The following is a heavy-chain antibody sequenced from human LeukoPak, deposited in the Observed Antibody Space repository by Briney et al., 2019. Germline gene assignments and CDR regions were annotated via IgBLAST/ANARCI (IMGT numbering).Heavy chain of an antibody. J-gene: IGHJ4*02. D-gene: IGHD6-13*01. CDR3: ARDLGYSSSWSQPFDY. V-gene: IGHV3-7*01. Sequence: PGGSLRLSCAASGFTFSSYWMSWVRQAPGKRLEWVANIKQDGSEKYYVDSVKGRFTISRDNAKNSLYLQMNSLRAEDTAVYYCARDLGYSSSWSQPFDYWGQGTLVTVSS. CDR2: IKQDGSEK. CDR1: GFTFSSYW.